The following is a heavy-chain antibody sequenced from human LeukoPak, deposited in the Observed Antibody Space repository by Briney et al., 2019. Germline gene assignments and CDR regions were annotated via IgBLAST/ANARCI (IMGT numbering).Heavy chain of an antibody. Sequence: PGGSLRLSCAASGFTFSSYDMHWVRQDTGKGLEWVSDVGTAGDTYYPGSVKGRFTISRENAKNSLYLQMNSLRAGDTAVYYCARGSDGIIDYWGQGTLVSVPS. V-gene: IGHV3-13*01. CDR1: GFTFSSYD. D-gene: IGHD1-14*01. CDR2: VGTAGDT. CDR3: ARGSDGIIDY. J-gene: IGHJ4*02.